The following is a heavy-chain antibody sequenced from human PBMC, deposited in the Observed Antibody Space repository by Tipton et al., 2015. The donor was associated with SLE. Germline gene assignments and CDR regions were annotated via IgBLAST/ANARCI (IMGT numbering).Heavy chain of an antibody. D-gene: IGHD2-21*01. Sequence: TLSLTCTVSGGSISSGSSSWNWVRQPAGKGLEWIGLIYNSGITYYNPSLKSRVTISVDTSKNQFSLKLSSVTAADTAVYYCARAGGGDSNWFDPWGQGTLVTVSS. CDR3: ARAGGGDSNWFDP. CDR2: IYNSGIT. J-gene: IGHJ5*02. CDR1: GGSISSGSSS. V-gene: IGHV4-61*02.